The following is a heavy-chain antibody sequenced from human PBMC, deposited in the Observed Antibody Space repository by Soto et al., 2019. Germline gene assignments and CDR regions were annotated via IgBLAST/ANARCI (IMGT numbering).Heavy chain of an antibody. D-gene: IGHD3-3*01. Sequence: GGSLRLSCAASGFTFSSYGMHWVRQAPGKGLEWVAVIWYDGSNKYYADSVKGRFTISRDNSKNTLYLQMNSLRAEDTAVYYCARDLKGRFLERLPYYYYYGMDVWGQGTTVTVSS. CDR1: GFTFSSYG. J-gene: IGHJ6*02. CDR2: IWYDGSNK. V-gene: IGHV3-33*01. CDR3: ARDLKGRFLERLPYYYYYGMDV.